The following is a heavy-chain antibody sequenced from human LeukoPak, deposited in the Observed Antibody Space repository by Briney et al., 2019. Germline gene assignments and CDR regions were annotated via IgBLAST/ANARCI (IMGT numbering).Heavy chain of an antibody. CDR2: ISANAGST. CDR3: ANHLGSWYTPFDY. Sequence: GGSLRLSCVVSGFTFGNYAMSWVRQAPGKGLEWVSGISANAGSTYYADFVKGRFTISRDYSKNTLYLQMNSLRVEDTADYYCANHLGSWYTPFDYWGQGTLVTVSS. D-gene: IGHD6-13*01. CDR1: GFTFGNYA. V-gene: IGHV3-23*01. J-gene: IGHJ4*02.